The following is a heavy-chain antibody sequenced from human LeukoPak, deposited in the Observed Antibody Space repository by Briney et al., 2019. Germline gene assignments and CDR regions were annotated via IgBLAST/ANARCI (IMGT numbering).Heavy chain of an antibody. Sequence: SETLSLTCTVSGGSISSGGYYWSWIRQHPGKGLEWIGYIYYSGSTYYNPSLKSRVTISVDTSKNQFSLKLSSVTAADTAVYYCARPGLPGIAAAGIDYWGQGTLVTVSS. CDR1: GGSISSGGYY. V-gene: IGHV4-31*03. J-gene: IGHJ4*02. CDR2: IYYSGST. CDR3: ARPGLPGIAAAGIDY. D-gene: IGHD6-13*01.